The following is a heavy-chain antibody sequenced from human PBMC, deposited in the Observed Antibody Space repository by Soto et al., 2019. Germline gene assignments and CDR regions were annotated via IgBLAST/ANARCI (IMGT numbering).Heavy chain of an antibody. V-gene: IGHV3-30-3*01. J-gene: IGHJ4*02. CDR3: ARDGEGGSNCDLGY. D-gene: IGHD1-26*01. Sequence: QVPLVESGAGVVQPGRSLRLSCAVSGFTLSSHAMHWVRQAPGKGLEWVALILSDGSNKYYADSVKGRFTTSRDNSNITIDWLMHSLSVEDTAVYYCARDGEGGSNCDLGYWGQGALVTVS. CDR1: GFTLSSHA. CDR2: ILSDGSNK.